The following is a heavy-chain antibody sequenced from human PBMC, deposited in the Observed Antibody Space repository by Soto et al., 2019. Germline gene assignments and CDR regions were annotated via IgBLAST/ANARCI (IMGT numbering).Heavy chain of an antibody. V-gene: IGHV1-3*05. CDR2: IKADNTNT. D-gene: IGHD6-19*01. Sequence: QVQLVQSGAEEKKPGASVKVSCKASGFTFSGYTIHWVRQAPGQRLEWMGWIKADNTNTKYSQKFQGRVTITWDTSASTVYMELSSLRSEDTAVYYCAREGGWYVDYWGQGTLVTVSS. J-gene: IGHJ4*02. CDR1: GFTFSGYT. CDR3: AREGGWYVDY.